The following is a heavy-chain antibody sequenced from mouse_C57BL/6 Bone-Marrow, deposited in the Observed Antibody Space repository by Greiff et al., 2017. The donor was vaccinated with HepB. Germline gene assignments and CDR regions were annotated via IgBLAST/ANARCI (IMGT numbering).Heavy chain of an antibody. CDR3: ARGYGSSLYWYFDV. J-gene: IGHJ1*03. CDR1: GYTFTDYN. V-gene: IGHV1-22*01. CDR2: INPNNGGT. Sequence: VQLQQSGPELVKPGASVKMSCKASGYTFTDYNMHWVKQSHGKSLEWIGYINPNNGGTSYNQKFKGKATLTVNKSSSTAYMELRSLTSEDSAVYYCARGYGSSLYWYFDVWGTGTTVTVSS. D-gene: IGHD1-1*01.